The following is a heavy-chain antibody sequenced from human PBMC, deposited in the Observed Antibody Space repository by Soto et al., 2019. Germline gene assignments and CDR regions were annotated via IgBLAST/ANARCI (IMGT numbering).Heavy chain of an antibody. J-gene: IGHJ6*01. CDR3: ARRGAYHDILTGDSYYYGMDV. D-gene: IGHD3-9*01. CDR1: GYTFTSYD. Sequence: GSVKVCFKASGYTFTSYDMNLVRQATGQGLEWMGWMNPNSGNTGYAQKFQGRVTMTRNTSISTAYMELSSLRSEDTAVYYCARRGAYHDILTGDSYYYGMDVWGQGTPVTVSS. V-gene: IGHV1-8*01. CDR2: MNPNSGNT.